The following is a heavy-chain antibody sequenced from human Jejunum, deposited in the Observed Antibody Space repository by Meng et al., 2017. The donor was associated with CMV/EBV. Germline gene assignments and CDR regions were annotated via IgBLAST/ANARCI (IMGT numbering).Heavy chain of an antibody. D-gene: IGHD3-22*01. CDR2: IYHSGST. J-gene: IGHJ4*02. V-gene: IGHV4-4*02. CDR1: SYISSNNW. CDR3: ARRDYYDSSGDPSLGY. Sequence: SYISSNNWWNWVRQSPGKGLEWIGEIYHSGSTNYNPYLKSRVTISVDKSMNQFSLRLSSVTAADTAVYYCARRDYYDSSGDPSLGYWGQGILVTVSS.